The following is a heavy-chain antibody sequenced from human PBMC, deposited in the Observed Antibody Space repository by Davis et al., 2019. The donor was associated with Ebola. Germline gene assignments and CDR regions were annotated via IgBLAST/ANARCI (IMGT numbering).Heavy chain of an antibody. CDR3: VLWLVPYFNY. CDR1: GDSISSSNW. V-gene: IGHV4-4*02. Sequence: MPSETLSLTCAVSGDSISSSNWWSWVRQPPGKGLEWISEISQSGSTNYNPSLKSRVTISVDKSKNQFSLKLSSVTAADTAVYYCVLWLVPYFNYWGQGTLVTVSS. J-gene: IGHJ4*02. CDR2: ISQSGST. D-gene: IGHD6-19*01.